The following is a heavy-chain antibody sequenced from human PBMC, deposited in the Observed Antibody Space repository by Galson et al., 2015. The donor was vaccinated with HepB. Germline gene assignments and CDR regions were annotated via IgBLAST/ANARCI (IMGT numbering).Heavy chain of an antibody. CDR3: ARLSERYSSGENYFDF. J-gene: IGHJ4*02. Sequence: QSGAEVKKPGESLKISCQGSGFTFTSNWIGWVRQMPGKGLEWIGIIYPGDSDTRYSPSFQGQVTISADKFISAAYLQWSSLKASDTALYYCARLSERYSSGENYFDFWGQGTLVTVSS. V-gene: IGHV5-51*01. CDR2: IYPGDSDT. CDR1: GFTFTSNW. D-gene: IGHD6-19*01.